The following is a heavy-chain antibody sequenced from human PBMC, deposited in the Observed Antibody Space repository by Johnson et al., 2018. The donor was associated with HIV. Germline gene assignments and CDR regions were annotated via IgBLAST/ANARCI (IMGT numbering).Heavy chain of an antibody. J-gene: IGHJ3*02. CDR2: IWYDGSNK. CDR3: AKDRGRGYYDAFDI. Sequence: QVQLVESGGGVVQPGRSLRLSCAASGFTFSRYAMHWVRQAPGKGLEWVAVIWYDGSNKYYADSVKGRFTISRDNAKNSLYLQMNSLRAEDTALYYCAKDRGRGYYDAFDIWGQGTMVTVSS. CDR1: GFTFSRYA. D-gene: IGHD3-3*01. V-gene: IGHV3-33*03.